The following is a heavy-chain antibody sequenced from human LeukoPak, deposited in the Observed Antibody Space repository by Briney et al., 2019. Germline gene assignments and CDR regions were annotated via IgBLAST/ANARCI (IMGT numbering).Heavy chain of an antibody. D-gene: IGHD4-17*01. J-gene: IGHJ3*02. Sequence: SVKVSFTASAGTFTSYAISWVRQAPGQGLEWMGRIIPIFGTANYAQKFQGRVTITADKSTSTAYMELSSLRAEDTAVYYCASYGDYDAFDIWGQGTMVTVSS. V-gene: IGHV1-69*06. CDR3: ASYGDYDAFDI. CDR1: AGTFTSYA. CDR2: IIPIFGTA.